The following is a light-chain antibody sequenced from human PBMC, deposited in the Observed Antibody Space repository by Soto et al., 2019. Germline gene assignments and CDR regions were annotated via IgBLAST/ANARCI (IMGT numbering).Light chain of an antibody. V-gene: IGLV2-11*01. CDR2: DVS. CDR1: GGDVGGYNF. CDR3: CSFAGSHTSPA. Sequence: SVLTQPASVSGSPGQSVTISCTGTGGDVGGYNFVSWYQLHPGKAPKLMIFDVSKRPSGVPDRFSGSKSGNTASLTISGLQADDEADYYCCSFAGSHTSPAFGGGTKVTVL. J-gene: IGLJ1*01.